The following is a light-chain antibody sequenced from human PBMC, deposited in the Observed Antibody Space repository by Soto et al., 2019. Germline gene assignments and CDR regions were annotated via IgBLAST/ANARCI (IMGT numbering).Light chain of an antibody. CDR1: SSNIGAGYD. V-gene: IGLV1-40*01. Sequence: QSVLTQPPSVSGAPGQRVTISCTGSSSNIGAGYDVHWYQQLPGTAPKLLISGNSNRPSGVPDRFSGSKSGTSASLAITGLQAEDEADYYCQSYDSSLSALVVFGGGTKLTVL. CDR2: GNS. CDR3: QSYDSSLSALVV. J-gene: IGLJ2*01.